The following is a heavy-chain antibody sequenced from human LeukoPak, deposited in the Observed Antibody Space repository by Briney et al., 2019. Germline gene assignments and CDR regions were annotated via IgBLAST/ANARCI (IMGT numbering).Heavy chain of an antibody. V-gene: IGHV4-39*07. CDR2: IYYSGST. CDR1: GGSISSSSYY. J-gene: IGHJ4*02. CDR3: ARGDDSSGQCDY. D-gene: IGHD3-22*01. Sequence: PSETLSLTCTVSGGSISSSSYYWGWIRQPPGKGLEWIGSIYYSGSTYYNPFLKSRVTISVDTSKNQFSLKLSSVTAADTAVYYCARGDDSSGQCDYWGQGTLVTVSS.